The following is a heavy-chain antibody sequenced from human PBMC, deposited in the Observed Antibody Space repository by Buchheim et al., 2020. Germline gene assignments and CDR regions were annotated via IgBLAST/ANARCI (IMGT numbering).Heavy chain of an antibody. CDR3: ARLTPYYDILAGYYNFNYFDY. J-gene: IGHJ4*02. Sequence: QLQLQGSGPGLVKPSETLSLTCTVSGGSISSSSYYWAWIRQPPGKGLEWIGSIYYSGSTYYNASLKSRVTILVDPSKNQFPLRLSSVTAADTAVYYCARLTPYYDILAGYYNFNYFDYWGQGTL. CDR2: IYYSGST. D-gene: IGHD3-9*01. CDR1: GGSISSSSYY. V-gene: IGHV4-39*07.